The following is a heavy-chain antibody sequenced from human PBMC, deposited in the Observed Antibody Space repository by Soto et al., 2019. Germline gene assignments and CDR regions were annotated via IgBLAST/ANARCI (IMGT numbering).Heavy chain of an antibody. CDR1: DYTFTSYG. CDR3: ARDAAVGLFDY. V-gene: IGHV1-18*01. CDR2: INAYNGNT. D-gene: IGHD1-26*01. Sequence: QVQLVQSGAEVKKPGASVKVSCKASDYTFTSYGISWVRQAPGQGLEWMGWINAYNGNTKYAQKLQGRATMTTDTSTSTAYMELRSLRSDDTAVSYCARDAAVGLFDYWGQGSLVTVSS. J-gene: IGHJ4*02.